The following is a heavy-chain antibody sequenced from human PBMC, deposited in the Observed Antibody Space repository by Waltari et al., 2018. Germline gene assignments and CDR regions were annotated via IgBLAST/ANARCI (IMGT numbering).Heavy chain of an antibody. CDR2: VIPFFGAP. Sequence: QVQLVQSGAEVKKPGSSVKVSCKASGGTFSSYAISWVRQDPGQGLEWIGGVIPFFGAPNYAQKFHGRVTIAADQSTSTVYMELSSLRSEDTAVYYCARTRSYYYDSSVAMGAFDIWGQGTMVTVSS. V-gene: IGHV1-69*13. J-gene: IGHJ3*02. CDR3: ARTRSYYYDSSVAMGAFDI. CDR1: GGTFSSYA. D-gene: IGHD3-22*01.